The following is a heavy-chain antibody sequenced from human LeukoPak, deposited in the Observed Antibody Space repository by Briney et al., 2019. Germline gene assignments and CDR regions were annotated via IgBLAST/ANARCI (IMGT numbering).Heavy chain of an antibody. CDR1: GGSISSYD. V-gene: IGHV4-59*01. J-gene: IGHJ6*03. D-gene: IGHD4-17*01. Sequence: SETLSLTCTISGGSISSYDWNWIRQTPGRRLESIGYIYFSGTTYYNPPFNSRAAISLDTSKNQFSLNLSSVTAADTAVYYCARGGRDYVHDRYYYFMDVWGSGTAVTVSS. CDR3: ARGGRDYVHDRYYYFMDV. CDR2: IYFSGTT.